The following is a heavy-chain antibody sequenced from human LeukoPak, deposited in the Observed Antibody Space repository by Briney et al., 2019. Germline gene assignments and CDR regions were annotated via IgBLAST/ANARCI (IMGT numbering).Heavy chain of an antibody. V-gene: IGHV3-21*01. Sequence: GGSLRLSCAASGFTFSSYSMNWVRQAPGKGLEWVSSISSSSSYIYYADSVKGRFTISRDNAKNSLYLQMNSLRAEDTAVYYCARDGIVVVPAAIKEDAFDIWGQGTMVTVSS. J-gene: IGHJ3*02. D-gene: IGHD2-2*02. CDR2: ISSSSSYI. CDR3: ARDGIVVVPAAIKEDAFDI. CDR1: GFTFSSYS.